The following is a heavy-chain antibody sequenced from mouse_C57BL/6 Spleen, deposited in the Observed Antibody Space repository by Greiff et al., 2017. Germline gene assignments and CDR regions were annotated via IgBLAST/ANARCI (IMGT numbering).Heavy chain of an antibody. Sequence: LVESGAELVKPGASVKISCKASGYAFSSYWMNWVKQRPGKGLEWIGQIYPGDGDTNYNGKFKGKATLTADKSSSTAYMQLSILTSEDSAVYFCARCSNYPYYFDYWGQGTTLTVSS. J-gene: IGHJ2*01. CDR2: IYPGDGDT. CDR3: ARCSNYPYYFDY. V-gene: IGHV1-80*01. D-gene: IGHD2-5*01. CDR1: GYAFSSYW.